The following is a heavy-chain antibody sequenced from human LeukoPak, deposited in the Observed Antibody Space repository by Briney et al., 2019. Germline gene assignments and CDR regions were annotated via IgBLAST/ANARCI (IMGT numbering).Heavy chain of an antibody. Sequence: GESLKTSCKGSGYSFTSYWIGWVRQMPGKGLELVGIIYPGDSDTRYSPAFQGQVTISADKSISTAYLQWSSLKASDTAMYYCAGGGYSYGHPDYYYYGMDVGGQGTTVTVSS. D-gene: IGHD5-18*01. CDR3: AGGGYSYGHPDYYYYGMDV. J-gene: IGHJ6*02. V-gene: IGHV5-51*01. CDR1: GYSFTSYW. CDR2: IYPGDSDT.